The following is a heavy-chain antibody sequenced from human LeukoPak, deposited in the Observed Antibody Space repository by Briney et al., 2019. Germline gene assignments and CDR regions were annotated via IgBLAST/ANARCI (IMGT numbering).Heavy chain of an antibody. CDR2: IYTSGST. D-gene: IGHD3-16*01. CDR3: ARISRWGPY. Sequence: SETLSLTCTVSGSISSYYWSWIRQPPGKGLEWIGYIYTSGSTNYNPSLKSRVTISVDTSKNQFSLRLSSVTAADTAVYYCARISRWGPYWGQGILVTVSS. J-gene: IGHJ4*02. V-gene: IGHV4-4*09. CDR1: GSISSYY.